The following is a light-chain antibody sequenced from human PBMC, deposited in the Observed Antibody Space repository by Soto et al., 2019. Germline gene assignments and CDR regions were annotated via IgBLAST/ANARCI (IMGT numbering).Light chain of an antibody. CDR2: GAS. V-gene: IGKV3-15*01. CDR3: QQGVT. Sequence: EIVMTQSPANLSVSPGERATLSCRASQSVSSNLAWYQQKPGQAPRLLIYGASTRATCIPARFSGSGSGTEFTLTISSLQSEDYAVYYWQQGVTFGTGTKVDIK. J-gene: IGKJ3*01. CDR1: QSVSSN.